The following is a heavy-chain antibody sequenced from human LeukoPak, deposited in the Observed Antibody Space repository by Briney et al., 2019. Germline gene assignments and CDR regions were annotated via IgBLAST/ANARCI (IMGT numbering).Heavy chain of an antibody. CDR1: GFTFSSYA. CDR3: AKDPDYYGSGSYPDY. CDR2: IRYDGSNK. J-gene: IGHJ4*02. Sequence: PGGSLRLSCAASGFTFSSYAMSWVRQAPGKGLEWVAFIRYDGSNKYYADSVKGRFTISRDNSKNTLYLQMNSLRAEDTAVYYCAKDPDYYGSGSYPDYWGQGTLVTVSS. V-gene: IGHV3-30*02. D-gene: IGHD3-10*01.